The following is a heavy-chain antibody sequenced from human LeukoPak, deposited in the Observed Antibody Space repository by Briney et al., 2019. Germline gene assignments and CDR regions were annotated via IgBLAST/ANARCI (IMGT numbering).Heavy chain of an antibody. CDR2: IWYDGSKE. CDR1: GFSFSSYG. Sequence: GRSLRLSCAASGFSFSSYGMHWVRQAPGQGLEWVAVIWYDGSKEYYADSVKGRSTISRDNSKNTLYLQMNSLRAEDTAVYYCARENTMVRGVTLYYFDYWGQGTLVTVSS. D-gene: IGHD3-10*01. V-gene: IGHV3-33*01. J-gene: IGHJ4*02. CDR3: ARENTMVRGVTLYYFDY.